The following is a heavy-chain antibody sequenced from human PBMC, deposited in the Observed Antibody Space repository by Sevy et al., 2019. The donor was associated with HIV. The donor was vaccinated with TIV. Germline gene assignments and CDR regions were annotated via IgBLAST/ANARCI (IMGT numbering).Heavy chain of an antibody. Sequence: GGSLILSCAASGYIFSSYGIHWVRQAPGKGLEWVAFLSYDERNKYYADSVKGRFTISGDSSKNTFYLQMNNLRADDTAVYYCAKDRDVLLVPSTMRDEYPGYGMDVWGQGTTVTVSS. V-gene: IGHV3-30*18. CDR2: LSYDERNK. CDR1: GYIFSSYG. D-gene: IGHD2-2*01. J-gene: IGHJ6*02. CDR3: AKDRDVLLVPSTMRDEYPGYGMDV.